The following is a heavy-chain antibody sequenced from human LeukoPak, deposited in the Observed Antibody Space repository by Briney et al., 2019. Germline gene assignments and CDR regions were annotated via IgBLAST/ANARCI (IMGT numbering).Heavy chain of an antibody. D-gene: IGHD3-10*02. Sequence: GGTLRLSCEASGFTFNAYAMTWVRQAPGKGLEWVSSIGSDNKPHYSESVEGRFAVSRANSKSMLLLQLNSLRAEDTALYYCARDLHYYVGMDVWGQGTTVTVSS. J-gene: IGHJ6*02. CDR2: IGSDNKP. CDR1: GFTFNAYA. V-gene: IGHV3-23*01. CDR3: ARDLHYYVGMDV.